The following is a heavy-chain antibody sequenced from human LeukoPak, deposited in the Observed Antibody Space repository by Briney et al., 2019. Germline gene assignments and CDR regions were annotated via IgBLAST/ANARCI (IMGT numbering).Heavy chain of an antibody. CDR2: ISWNSGSI. CDR1: GFTFDDYA. Sequence: GRSLRLSCAASGFTFDDYAMHWVRQAPGKGLEWVSGISWNSGSIGYADSVKGRFTISRDNAKNSLYLQMNSLRREDTALYYCAKAATVTTLGYFFDLWGRGTLVTVSS. D-gene: IGHD4-17*01. V-gene: IGHV3-9*01. J-gene: IGHJ2*01. CDR3: AKAATVTTLGYFFDL.